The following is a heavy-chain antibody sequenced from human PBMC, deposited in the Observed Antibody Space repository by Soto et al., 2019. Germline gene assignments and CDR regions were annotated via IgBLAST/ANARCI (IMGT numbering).Heavy chain of an antibody. J-gene: IGHJ6*02. D-gene: IGHD3-10*01. Sequence: QVQLVESGGGVVQPGRSLRLSCAASGFIFSKYGMHWVRQAPGKGLEWVAVISYDGSNKYYAESVKGRFIISRDKSENTLYIHMNRPRAEDTALYYCAKDLGSGKPYYYYAMDVWGQGTTVTVSS. CDR3: AKDLGSGKPYYYYAMDV. CDR1: GFIFSKYG. CDR2: ISYDGSNK. V-gene: IGHV3-30*18.